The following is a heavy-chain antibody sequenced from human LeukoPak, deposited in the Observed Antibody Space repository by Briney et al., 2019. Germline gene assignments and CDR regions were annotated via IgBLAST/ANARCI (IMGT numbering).Heavy chain of an antibody. D-gene: IGHD4-17*01. CDR1: GFTFSSYA. J-gene: IGHJ3*02. Sequence: GGSLRLSCAASGFTFSSYAMSWVRQAPGKGLEWVSAISGSGGSTYYADSVKGRFTISRDNSKNTLYLQMNSLRAEDTAVYYCARDFYGEHAFDIWGQGTMVTVSS. CDR2: ISGSGGST. CDR3: ARDFYGEHAFDI. V-gene: IGHV3-23*01.